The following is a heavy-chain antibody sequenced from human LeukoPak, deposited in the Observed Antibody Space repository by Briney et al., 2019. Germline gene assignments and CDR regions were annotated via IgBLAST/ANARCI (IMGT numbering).Heavy chain of an antibody. Sequence: GGSLRLSCAASGFTFSSYGMHWVRQAPGKGLEWVSAIGTAGDTYYPGSVKGRFTISRENAKNSLYLQMNSRRAGDTAVYYCARGYVDTAGEDYFDYWGQGTLVTVSS. D-gene: IGHD5-18*01. CDR3: ARGYVDTAGEDYFDY. CDR1: GFTFSSYG. J-gene: IGHJ4*02. V-gene: IGHV3-13*01. CDR2: IGTAGDT.